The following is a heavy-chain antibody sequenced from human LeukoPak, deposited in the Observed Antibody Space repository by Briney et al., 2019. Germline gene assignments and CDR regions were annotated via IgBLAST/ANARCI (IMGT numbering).Heavy chain of an antibody. CDR1: GFTFSSYA. CDR3: AKSVVPAAIYYYYGMDV. J-gene: IGHJ6*02. CDR2: ISGSGGST. V-gene: IGHV3-23*01. Sequence: GGSLRLSCAASGFTFSSYAMSWVRQAPEKGLEWVSAISGSGGSTYYADSVKGRFTISRDNSKNTLYLQMNSLRAEDTAVYYSAKSVVPAAIYYYYGMDVWGQGTTVTVSS. D-gene: IGHD2-2*01.